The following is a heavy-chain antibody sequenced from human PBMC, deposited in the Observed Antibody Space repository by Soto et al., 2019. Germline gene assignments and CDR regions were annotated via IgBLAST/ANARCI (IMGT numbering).Heavy chain of an antibody. D-gene: IGHD5-18*01. Sequence: SETLSLTCTVSGGSISSYYWSWIRQPPGKGLEWIGYIYYSGSTNYNPSLKSRVTISVDTSKNQFSLKLSSVTAADTAAYYCARDDSPLDYWGQGTLVTVSS. J-gene: IGHJ4*02. CDR3: ARDDSPLDY. V-gene: IGHV4-59*01. CDR1: GGSISSYY. CDR2: IYYSGST.